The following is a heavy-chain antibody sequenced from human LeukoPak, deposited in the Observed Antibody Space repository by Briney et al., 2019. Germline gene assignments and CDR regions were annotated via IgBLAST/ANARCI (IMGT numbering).Heavy chain of an antibody. J-gene: IGHJ6*02. CDR2: ISGSGGST. Sequence: GGSLRLSCAASGFTFSSYAMSWVRQAPGKGLEWVSAISGSGGSTYYADSVKGRFTIPRDNSKNTLYLQMNSLRAEDTAVYYCARDPVEMATITAGYYGMDVWGQGTTVTVSS. V-gene: IGHV3-23*01. D-gene: IGHD5-24*01. CDR3: ARDPVEMATITAGYYGMDV. CDR1: GFTFSSYA.